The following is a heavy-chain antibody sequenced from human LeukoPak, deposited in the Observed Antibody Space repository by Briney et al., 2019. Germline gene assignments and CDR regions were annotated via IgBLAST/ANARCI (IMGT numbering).Heavy chain of an antibody. V-gene: IGHV3-23*01. CDR1: GFTFSSYA. Sequence: GGSLRLSCAASGFTFSSYAMSWVRQAPGKGLEWVSAISGSGGSTYYADSVKGRFTISRDNAKNSLYLQMNSLRAEDTAVYYCARVEYSSSLGGFDYWGQGTLVTVSS. J-gene: IGHJ4*02. CDR2: ISGSGGST. D-gene: IGHD6-6*01. CDR3: ARVEYSSSLGGFDY.